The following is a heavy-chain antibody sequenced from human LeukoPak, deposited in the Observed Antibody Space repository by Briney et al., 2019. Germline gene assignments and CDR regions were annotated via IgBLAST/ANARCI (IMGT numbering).Heavy chain of an antibody. CDR3: ASLRERSYYARGFDY. CDR1: GGSIPISTYY. J-gene: IGHJ4*02. V-gene: IGHV4-39*07. Sequence: SETLSLTCTVSGGSIPISTYYWSWIRQPPGKGLEWIGEINHSGSTNYNPSLKSRVTISVDTSKNQFSLKLSSVTAADTAVYYCASLRERSYYARGFDYWGQGTLVTVSS. CDR2: INHSGST. D-gene: IGHD1-26*01.